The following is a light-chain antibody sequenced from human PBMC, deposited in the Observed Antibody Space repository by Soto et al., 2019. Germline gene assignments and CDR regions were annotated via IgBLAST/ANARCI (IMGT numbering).Light chain of an antibody. CDR2: GAS. CDR3: QQFASSPRT. J-gene: IGKJ1*01. Sequence: IVLTQSPGTLSLSPGEIATLFCRASQSVATSQLAWYQQKPGQAPRLLIGASSRATGVPDRFIASGSGTDFTLTISRLEPEDFAVHYCQQFASSPRTFGRGTKVDIK. V-gene: IGKV3-20*01. CDR1: QSVATSQ.